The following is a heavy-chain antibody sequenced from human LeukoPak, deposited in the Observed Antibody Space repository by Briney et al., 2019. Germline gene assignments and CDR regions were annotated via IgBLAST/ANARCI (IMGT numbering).Heavy chain of an antibody. Sequence: SETLSLTCTVSGGSISSSIYYWGWIRQPPGKGLEWIGSIYYSGSTYYNPSLKSRVTISVDTSKNQFSLKLSSVTAADTAVYYCARHPTWLRGYYFDYWGQGTLVTVSS. CDR2: IYYSGST. V-gene: IGHV4-39*01. CDR3: ARHPTWLRGYYFDY. D-gene: IGHD5-12*01. J-gene: IGHJ4*02. CDR1: GGSISSSIYY.